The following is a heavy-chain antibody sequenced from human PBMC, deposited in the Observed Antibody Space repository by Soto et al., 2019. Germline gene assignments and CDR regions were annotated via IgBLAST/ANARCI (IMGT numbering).Heavy chain of an antibody. Sequence: SITCTVCGGSMTIGGYSWCWISQLPGKGLEWIGHRYYSESTYYNPSLKSRVSISLDTSKNQFSLKLSFVTAADTAMYYCARPKCSGISCYSWSFDYWGQGTPDTVTP. CDR1: GGSMTIGGYS. D-gene: IGHD2-15*01. CDR3: ARPKCSGISCYSWSFDY. J-gene: IGHJ4*02. CDR2: RYYSEST. V-gene: IGHV4-31*03.